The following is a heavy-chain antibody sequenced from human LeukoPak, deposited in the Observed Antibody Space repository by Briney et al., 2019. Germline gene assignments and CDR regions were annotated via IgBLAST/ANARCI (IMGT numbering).Heavy chain of an antibody. V-gene: IGHV4-38-2*01. CDR2: IYHSVST. CDR3: ARHAGYYYYMDV. D-gene: IGHD1-14*01. Sequence: SETLSLTCAVSGYSISSGYYWGWIRQPPGKGMEWIGSIYHSVSTYYDPSLKSRVTISVDTSKNQFSLKLSSVTAADTAVYYCARHAGYYYYMDVWGKGTTVTVSS. J-gene: IGHJ6*03. CDR1: GYSISSGYY.